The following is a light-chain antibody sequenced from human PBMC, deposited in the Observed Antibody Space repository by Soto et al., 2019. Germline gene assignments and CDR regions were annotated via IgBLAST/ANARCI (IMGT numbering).Light chain of an antibody. V-gene: IGKV3-15*01. CDR3: QQYSEWPLT. CDR2: ATS. Sequence: EIVFTQSPATLSVSPGERATLSCRASQRVSSKLAWFQQQPGRAPRLLIYATSARATGIPARFSGSGSGTEFTLTISSLQSEDFAVYYCQQYSEWPLTFGGGTRVEIK. J-gene: IGKJ4*01. CDR1: QRVSSK.